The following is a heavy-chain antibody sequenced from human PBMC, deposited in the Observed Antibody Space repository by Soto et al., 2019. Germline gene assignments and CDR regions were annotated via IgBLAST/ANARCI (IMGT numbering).Heavy chain of an antibody. V-gene: IGHV3-30*18. CDR3: AKDFSGYEGAYYYGMDV. CDR2: ISYDGSNK. Sequence: QVQLVESGGGVVQPGRSLRLSCAASGFTFSSYGMHWVRQAPGKGLEWVAVISYDGSNKYYADSVKGRFTISRDNSKNTLYLQMNSLRAEDTAVYYCAKDFSGYEGAYYYGMDVWGQGTTVTVSS. CDR1: GFTFSSYG. D-gene: IGHD2-2*01. J-gene: IGHJ6*02.